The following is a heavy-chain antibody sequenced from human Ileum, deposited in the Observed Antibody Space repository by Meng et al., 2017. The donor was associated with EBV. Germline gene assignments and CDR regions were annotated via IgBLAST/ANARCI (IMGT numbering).Heavy chain of an antibody. V-gene: IGHV4-39*01. CDR3: AMGPDYAKTGY. J-gene: IGHJ4*02. CDR1: GGTISSSNYC. D-gene: IGHD4-17*01. CDR2: ICYTDYT. Sequence: QLSLPESGPGLVKPSETLSLPCSFSGGTISSSNYCWGWIRQPPGKGLEWIQSICYTDYTYYNPSLKSRVTISADKSKNQFSLRLNSLTAADTAVYYCAMGPDYAKTGYWGQGTLVTVSS.